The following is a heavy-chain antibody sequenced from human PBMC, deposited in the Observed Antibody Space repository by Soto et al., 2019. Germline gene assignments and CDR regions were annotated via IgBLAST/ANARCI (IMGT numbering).Heavy chain of an antibody. J-gene: IGHJ5*02. Sequence: QVQLVQSGAEVKKPGASVKVSCKVSGYTLTELSMHWVRQAPGKGLECMGGFDPEDGETIYAQKFQGRVTMTEDTSTDTAYMELSSLRSEDTAVYYCATDSLGSGSYSIGGTEGFDPWGQGTLVTVSS. CDR2: FDPEDGET. D-gene: IGHD3-10*01. CDR3: ATDSLGSGSYSIGGTEGFDP. CDR1: GYTLTELS. V-gene: IGHV1-24*01.